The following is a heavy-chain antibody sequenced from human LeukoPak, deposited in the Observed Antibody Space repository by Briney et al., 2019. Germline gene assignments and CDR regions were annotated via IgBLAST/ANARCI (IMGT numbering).Heavy chain of an antibody. CDR1: GGSISSSNW. CDR3: ARDLGQFYSGSLGRNYYYGMDV. D-gene: IGHD1-26*01. Sequence: PSGTLSLTCAVSGGSISSSNWWSWVRQPPGKGLEWIGEIYHSGSTNYNPSLKSRVTISVDKSKNQFSLKLSSVTAADTAVYYCARDLGQFYSGSLGRNYYYGMDVWGQGTTVTVSS. V-gene: IGHV4-4*02. CDR2: IYHSGST. J-gene: IGHJ6*02.